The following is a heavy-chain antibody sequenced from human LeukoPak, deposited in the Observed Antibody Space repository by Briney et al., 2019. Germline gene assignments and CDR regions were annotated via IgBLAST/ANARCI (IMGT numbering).Heavy chain of an antibody. V-gene: IGHV1-2*02. CDR2: INPRSGGT. J-gene: IGHJ4*02. D-gene: IGHD6-19*01. CDR1: GYTFTDFY. Sequence: ASVKVSCKASGYTFTDFYIHWVRQAPGQGLEWMGWINPRSGGTSYAQKFQGRVTMTRDMSISTAYMELNSLRSEDTAVYYCARDNYIGYSSGRYSGYWGQGALVTVSS. CDR3: ARDNYIGYSSGRYSGY.